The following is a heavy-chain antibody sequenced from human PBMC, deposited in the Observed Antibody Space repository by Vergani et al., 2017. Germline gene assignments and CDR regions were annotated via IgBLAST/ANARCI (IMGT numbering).Heavy chain of an antibody. CDR1: GGSISSYY. CDR2: IYYSGST. CDR3: ARHPCSGGSCYPDY. V-gene: IGHV4-59*05. Sequence: QVQLQESGPGLVKPSETLSLTCTVSGGSISSYYWSWIRQPPGKGLEWIGSIYYSGSTYYNPSLKSRVTISVDTSKNPFSLKLSSVTAADTAVYYCARHPCSGGSCYPDYWGQGTLVTVSS. D-gene: IGHD2-15*01. J-gene: IGHJ4*02.